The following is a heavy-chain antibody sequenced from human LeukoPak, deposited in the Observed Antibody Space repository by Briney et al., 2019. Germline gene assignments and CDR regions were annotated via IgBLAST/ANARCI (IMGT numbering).Heavy chain of an antibody. J-gene: IGHJ4*02. CDR3: ANRGKYYFDY. CDR1: GSTFSNYA. V-gene: IGHV3-23*01. Sequence: PGGSLRLSCVASGSTFSNYAMSWVRQAPGKGLEWVSSISDGGGGTYYADSVKGRFTISRDNSKNTLYLLMNSLRAEDTAIYYCANRGKYYFDYWGQGTLVTVSS. CDR2: ISDGGGGT. D-gene: IGHD3-10*01.